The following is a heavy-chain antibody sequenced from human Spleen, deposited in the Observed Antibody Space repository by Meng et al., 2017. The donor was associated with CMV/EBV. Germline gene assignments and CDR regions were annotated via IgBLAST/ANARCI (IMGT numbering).Heavy chain of an antibody. CDR3: ARDQVVVAGAFDI. J-gene: IGHJ3*02. CDR2: IKQDGSEK. Sequence: GGSLRLSCAASGFTFSSYWMSWVRQAPGKELEWVANIKQDGSEKYYVDSVKGRFTISRDNAKNSLYLQMNSLRAEDTAVYYCARDQVVVAGAFDIWGQGTMVTVSS. D-gene: IGHD2-2*01. CDR1: GFTFSSYW. V-gene: IGHV3-7*01.